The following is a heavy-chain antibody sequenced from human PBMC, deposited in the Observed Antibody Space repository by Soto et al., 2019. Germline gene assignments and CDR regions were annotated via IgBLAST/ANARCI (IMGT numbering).Heavy chain of an antibody. CDR2: IYYSGST. CDR3: ARRGGRGYAILTGPHSAVDI. D-gene: IGHD3-9*01. Sequence: SETLSLTCTVSGGSIISYYWSWSRQPPWKGLEWIGYIYYSGSTNYNPSLKSRVTISVDTSKNQFSLKLSSVTAADTAVYYCARRGGRGYAILTGPHSAVDIWGQGTMVT. V-gene: IGHV4-59*08. CDR1: GGSIISYY. J-gene: IGHJ3*02.